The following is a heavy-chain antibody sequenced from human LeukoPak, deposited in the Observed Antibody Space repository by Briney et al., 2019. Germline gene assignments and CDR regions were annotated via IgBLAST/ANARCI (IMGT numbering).Heavy chain of an antibody. J-gene: IGHJ4*02. CDR2: ISGSGGST. D-gene: IGHD6-19*01. CDR1: GFTFSSYA. CDR3: AKGRSGWYPFDY. Sequence: GGSLRLSCAASGFTFSSYAMSWVRQAPGKGLEWVSAISGSGGSTYYADSVKGRFTTSRDNSKNTLYLQMNSLRAEDTAVYYYAKGRSGWYPFDYWGQGTLVTVSS. V-gene: IGHV3-23*01.